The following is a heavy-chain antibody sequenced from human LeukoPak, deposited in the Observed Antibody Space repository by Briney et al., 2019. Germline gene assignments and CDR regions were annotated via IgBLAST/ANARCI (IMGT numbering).Heavy chain of an antibody. Sequence: GGSLRLSCAASGFTFSSYWMHWVRQAPGKGLVWVSRINSDGSSTSYADSVKGRFTISRDNSKNTLYLQMNSLRAEDTAVYYCATSVGYDSSGSPYFDYWGQGTLVTVSS. V-gene: IGHV3-74*01. CDR2: INSDGSST. CDR3: ATSVGYDSSGSPYFDY. D-gene: IGHD3-22*01. CDR1: GFTFSSYW. J-gene: IGHJ4*02.